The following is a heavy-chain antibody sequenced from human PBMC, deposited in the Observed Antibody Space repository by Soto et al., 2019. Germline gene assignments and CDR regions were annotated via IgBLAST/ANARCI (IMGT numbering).Heavy chain of an antibody. Sequence: SVKVSCKASGGTFSSYAISWVRQAPGQGLEWMGGIIPIFGTANYAQKFQGRVTITADESTSTAYMELSSLRSEDTAVYYCARPPYSGSYFDDYYYYGMDVWGQGTTVTVSS. CDR1: GGTFSSYA. V-gene: IGHV1-69*13. CDR2: IIPIFGTA. J-gene: IGHJ6*02. CDR3: ARPPYSGSYFDDYYYYGMDV. D-gene: IGHD1-26*01.